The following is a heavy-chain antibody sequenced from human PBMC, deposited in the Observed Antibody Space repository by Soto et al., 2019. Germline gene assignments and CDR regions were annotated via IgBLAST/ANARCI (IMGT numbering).Heavy chain of an antibody. V-gene: IGHV4-31*03. J-gene: IGHJ6*02. Sequence: SETLSLSCTVSGGSVSSGSYYWSWIRQNPGKGLEWIGYIYYSGSTYYNPSLKSRVTISVDTSKNQFSLKLSSVTAADTAVYYCARSAQWLTASYGMDVWGQGTTVTVSS. D-gene: IGHD3-22*01. CDR3: ARSAQWLTASYGMDV. CDR2: IYYSGST. CDR1: GGSVSSGSYY.